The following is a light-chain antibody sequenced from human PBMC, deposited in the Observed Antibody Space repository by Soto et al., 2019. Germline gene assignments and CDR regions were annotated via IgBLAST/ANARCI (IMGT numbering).Light chain of an antibody. CDR3: LLYLGGGIWV. Sequence: QSVLTQPRSVSGSPGQSVTISCTGTSSDVGGYNYVSWYQQHPGKAPKLMIYDVSKRPSGVPDRFSGSILGDKAALTITGAQADDDSYYYCLLYLGGGIWVFGGGTKLTVL. CDR2: DVS. CDR1: SSDVGGYNY. V-gene: IGLV2-11*01. J-gene: IGLJ3*02.